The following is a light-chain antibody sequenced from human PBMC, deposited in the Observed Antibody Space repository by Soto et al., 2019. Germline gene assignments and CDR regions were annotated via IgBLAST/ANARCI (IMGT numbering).Light chain of an antibody. CDR3: QQYYSTPFT. J-gene: IGKJ3*01. V-gene: IGKV4-1*01. CDR2: WAS. CDR1: QSVLYSSNNKNY. Sequence: DIVMTQSPDSLAVSLGERATINCKSSQSVLYSSNNKNYLAWYQQKPGQPPKLLIYWASTRESGVPDRFSGSGSGTAFPLTISSLQAEDVAVYYCQQYYSTPFTFGPGTKVDIK.